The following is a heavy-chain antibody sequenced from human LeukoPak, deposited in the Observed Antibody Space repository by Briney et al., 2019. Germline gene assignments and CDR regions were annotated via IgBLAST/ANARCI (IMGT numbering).Heavy chain of an antibody. Sequence: GGSLRLSCAVSGFTFTDTYMTWIRQAPGKGLESLSYISPSGTDISYADSVKGRFTISRDTSKNTLYLQMNSLTVEDTAVYFCSKDFGPWGVGATPHYWGQGALVTVSS. D-gene: IGHD1-26*01. J-gene: IGHJ4*02. CDR1: GFTFTDTY. CDR3: SKDFGPWGVGATPHY. V-gene: IGHV3-11*04. CDR2: ISPSGTDI.